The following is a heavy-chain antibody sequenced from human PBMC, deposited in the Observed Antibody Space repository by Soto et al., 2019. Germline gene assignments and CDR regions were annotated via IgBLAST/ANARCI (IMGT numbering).Heavy chain of an antibody. J-gene: IGHJ3*02. V-gene: IGHV1-8*01. D-gene: IGHD3-10*01. CDR3: ARGINYYDSGDDAFDI. CDR2: MNPNSGNT. CDR1: GYTFTSYD. Sequence: QVQLVQSGAEVKKPGASVKVSCKASGYTFTSYDINWVRQATGQGLEWMGWMNPNSGNTGYAQKFQGRVTMTRXTXIXPAYMELSRLRSEDTAVYYCARGINYYDSGDDAFDIWGQGTMVTVSS.